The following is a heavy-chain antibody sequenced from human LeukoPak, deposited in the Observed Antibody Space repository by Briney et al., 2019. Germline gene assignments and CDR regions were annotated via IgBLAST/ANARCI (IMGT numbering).Heavy chain of an antibody. CDR3: ARDLGIAAAGTWYYYYGMDV. CDR1: GGTFSSYA. D-gene: IGHD6-13*01. CDR2: IIPIFGTA. Sequence: SVKVSCKASGGTFSSYAISWVRQAPGQGLEWMGGIIPIFGTANYAQKFQGRVTITADESTSTAYMELSSLRSEDTAVYYCARDLGIAAAGTWYYYYGMDVWGQGTTVTVSS. J-gene: IGHJ6*02. V-gene: IGHV1-69*01.